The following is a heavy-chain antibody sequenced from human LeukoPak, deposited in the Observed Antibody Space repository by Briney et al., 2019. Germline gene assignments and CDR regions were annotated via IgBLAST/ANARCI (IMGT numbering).Heavy chain of an antibody. J-gene: IGHJ6*02. CDR1: GYSFTSYW. Sequence: GESLKISCEGSGYSFTSYWIGWVRQMPGKGLKWMGIIYPGDSDTRYSPSFQGQVTISADKSISTAYLQWSSLKASDTAMYYCARIVTVTTGGYYYYYGMDVWGQGTTVTVSS. CDR2: IYPGDSDT. V-gene: IGHV5-51*01. CDR3: ARIVTVTTGGYYYYYGMDV. D-gene: IGHD4-17*01.